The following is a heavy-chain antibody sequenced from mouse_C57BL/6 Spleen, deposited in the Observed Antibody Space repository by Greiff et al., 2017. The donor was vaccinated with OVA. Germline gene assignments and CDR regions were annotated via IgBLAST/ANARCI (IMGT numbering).Heavy chain of an antibody. V-gene: IGHV1-85*01. CDR1: GYTFTSYD. CDR2: FYPSDGST. J-gene: IGHJ4*01. D-gene: IGHD2-5*01. CDR3: ARSGGYYSNYDAMDY. Sequence: QVQLQQSGPELVKPGASVKLSCKASGYTFTSYDINWVKQRPGPGLAWIGWFYPSDGSTKYNEKFKGKATLTVDTSSSTAYMELHSLTAEDSAVYCCARSGGYYSNYDAMDYWGQGTSVTVSS.